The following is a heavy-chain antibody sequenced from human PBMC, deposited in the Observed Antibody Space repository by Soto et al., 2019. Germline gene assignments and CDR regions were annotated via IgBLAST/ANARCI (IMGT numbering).Heavy chain of an antibody. Sequence: GWSLRLSCVASGFTFSSAWMSWVRQAPGKGLEWVGQIKKKADGETTDYPAPVKGRFTISRDDSKNTLYLQMNSLKIEDTALYYCTTGCSSTSCYLMNNWLDPWGQGALVTVSS. CDR1: GFTFSSAW. V-gene: IGHV3-15*01. D-gene: IGHD2-2*01. CDR2: IKKKADGETT. J-gene: IGHJ5*02. CDR3: TTGCSSTSCYLMNNWLDP.